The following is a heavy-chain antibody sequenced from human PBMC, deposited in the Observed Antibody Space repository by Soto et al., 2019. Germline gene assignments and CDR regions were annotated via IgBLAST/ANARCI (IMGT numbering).Heavy chain of an antibody. J-gene: IGHJ3*01. Sequence: PGGSLRLSCAASGFTFTTYAMSWVRQAPGKGLEWVSAISGSGDGTFYADSVKGRLTISRDNSKNILYLQMNSLRSEDTAVYYCARPRGYGVFDAYDFWGQGTLVTVSS. D-gene: IGHD4-17*01. CDR1: GFTFTTYA. CDR2: ISGSGDGT. V-gene: IGHV3-23*01. CDR3: ARPRGYGVFDAYDF.